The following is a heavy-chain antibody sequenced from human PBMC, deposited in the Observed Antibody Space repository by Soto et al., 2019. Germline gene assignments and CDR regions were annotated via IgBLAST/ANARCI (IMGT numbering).Heavy chain of an antibody. CDR1: GYTFTGYY. CDR2: INPNSGGT. D-gene: IGHD6-19*01. Sequence: ASVKVSCKASGYTFTGYYMHWVRQAPGQGLEWMGWINPNSGGTNYAQKFQGWVTMTRDTSISTAYMELSRLRSDDTAVYYCARDTGYSSGWYYFDDPGQGTRVTVSS. V-gene: IGHV1-2*04. J-gene: IGHJ4*02. CDR3: ARDTGYSSGWYYFDD.